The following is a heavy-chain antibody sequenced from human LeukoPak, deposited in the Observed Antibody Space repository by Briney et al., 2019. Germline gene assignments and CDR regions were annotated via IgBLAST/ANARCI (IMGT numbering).Heavy chain of an antibody. CDR2: IYSSGST. J-gene: IGHJ5*02. V-gene: IGHV4-4*07. CDR1: GGSITGYY. CDR3: ARGGGSGCYSSENWFDP. Sequence: PADTLSLTCSVSGGSITGYYWSRIRQPAGKGLEWIGRIYSSGSTNYNPSLKSRVTISVDTSKNQFSLKLSSVTAADTAVYYCARGGGSGCYSSENWFDPWGQGTLVTVSS. D-gene: IGHD6-19*01.